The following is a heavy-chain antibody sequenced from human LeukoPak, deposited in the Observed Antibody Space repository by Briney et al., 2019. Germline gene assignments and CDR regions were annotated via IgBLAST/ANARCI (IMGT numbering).Heavy chain of an antibody. V-gene: IGHV4-39*07. Sequence: SETLSLTCIVSGGSISSSSYYWVWIRQPPGKGLEWIASVYYSGGTYYNPSLKSRVAISVATSKNQFSLKVRSVTAADTAVYYCARAKFATVTSSFDYWGQGTLVTVSS. J-gene: IGHJ4*02. D-gene: IGHD4-17*01. CDR3: ARAKFATVTSSFDY. CDR2: VYYSGGT. CDR1: GGSISSSSYY.